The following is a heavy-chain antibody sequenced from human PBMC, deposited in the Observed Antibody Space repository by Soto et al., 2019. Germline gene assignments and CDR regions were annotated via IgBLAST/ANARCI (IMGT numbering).Heavy chain of an antibody. Sequence: EMQLLESGGGLVLPGGSLRLSCAASGFTFSSYAMSWVRQAPEKGLEWVSAISGSGGGTYYADSVKGRFTVSRDNSKNTLYLQMNSLRAEATAVYSCAKAWMDNARHRYFDHWGQGTLVTVSS. V-gene: IGHV3-23*01. CDR2: ISGSGGGT. J-gene: IGHJ4*02. D-gene: IGHD5-12*01. CDR3: AKAWMDNARHRYFDH. CDR1: GFTFSSYA.